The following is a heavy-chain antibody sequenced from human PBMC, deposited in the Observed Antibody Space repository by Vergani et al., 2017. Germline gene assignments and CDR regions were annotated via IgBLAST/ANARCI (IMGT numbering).Heavy chain of an antibody. CDR2: LSDSGRH. CDR1: FSSLPRGYS. V-gene: IGHV4-38-2*01. Sequence: LSLPFPFSFSSLPRGYSCFFLLPPPWPVLSCICLLSDSGRHYYNPSLKSRVTISVDTSKNQFSLKLSSVTAADTAVYYCARFSYYYDSTHTAVFDYWGQGTLVTVSS. CDR3: ARFSYYYDSTHTAVFDY. J-gene: IGHJ4*02. D-gene: IGHD3-22*01.